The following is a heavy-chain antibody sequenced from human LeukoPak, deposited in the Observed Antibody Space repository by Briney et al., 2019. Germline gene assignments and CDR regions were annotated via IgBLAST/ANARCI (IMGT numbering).Heavy chain of an antibody. CDR1: GFTFSSYG. J-gene: IGHJ6*03. D-gene: IGHD2-2*02. Sequence: GGSLRLSCAASGFTFSSYGMHWVRQAPGKGLEWVAFIRYDGSNKYYADSVKGRFTISRDNSKNTLYLQVNSLRAEDTAVYYCAKVGYCSSTSCYTNYYYMDVWGKGTTVTVSS. CDR3: AKVGYCSSTSCYTNYYYMDV. CDR2: IRYDGSNK. V-gene: IGHV3-30*02.